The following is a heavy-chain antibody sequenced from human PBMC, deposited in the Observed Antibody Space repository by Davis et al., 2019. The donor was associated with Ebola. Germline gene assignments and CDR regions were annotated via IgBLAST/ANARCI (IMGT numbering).Heavy chain of an antibody. CDR3: ARGTTVTTFDY. CDR2: ISWNSGSI. J-gene: IGHJ4*02. V-gene: IGHV3-9*01. D-gene: IGHD4-17*01. CDR1: GFTFDDYA. Sequence: SLKISCAASGFTFDDYAMHWVRQAPGKGLEWVSGISWNSGSIGYADSVKGRFTISRDNAKNSLYLQMNSLRAEDTAVYYCARGTTVTTFDYWGQGTLVTVSS.